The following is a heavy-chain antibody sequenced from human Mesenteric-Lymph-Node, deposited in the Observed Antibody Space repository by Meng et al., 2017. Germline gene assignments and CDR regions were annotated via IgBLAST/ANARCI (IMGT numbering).Heavy chain of an antibody. Sequence: SETLSLTCAVSGGSISSSNWWSWVRQPPGKGLEWIGEIYHSGSTNYNPSLKSRVTISVDKSKNQFSLKLSSVTAADTAVYYCARDSDILTGYYYYYYGMDVWGQGTTVTVSS. V-gene: IGHV4-4*02. CDR3: ARDSDILTGYYYYYYGMDV. CDR2: IYHSGST. D-gene: IGHD3-9*01. CDR1: GGSISSSNW. J-gene: IGHJ6*02.